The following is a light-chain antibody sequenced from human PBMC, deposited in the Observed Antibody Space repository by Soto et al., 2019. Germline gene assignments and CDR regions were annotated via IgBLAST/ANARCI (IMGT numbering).Light chain of an antibody. J-gene: IGKJ2*01. CDR3: QQLNSYPYT. Sequence: DIQLTQSSSFLSASVGDRVTITCRASQGINNYLAWYQQIPGKAPKLLIYAASTLQRGAPSRFSGSGSGTDFTLTISSLQPEDFATYYCQQLNSYPYTFGQGTKLEIK. V-gene: IGKV1-9*01. CDR2: AAS. CDR1: QGINNY.